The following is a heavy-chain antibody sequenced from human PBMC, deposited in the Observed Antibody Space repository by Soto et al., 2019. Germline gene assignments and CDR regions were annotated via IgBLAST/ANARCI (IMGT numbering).Heavy chain of an antibody. CDR2: IYYSGST. CDR3: ARGYNWFDP. CDR1: GGSISSGDSY. J-gene: IGHJ5*02. Sequence: SETLSLTCTVSGGSISSGDSYWSWIRQPPGKGLEWIGYIYYSGSTNFNPSLRSRITISVDTSKNQFSLRLSSVTAADTAVYYCARGYNWFDPWGQGTLVTVSS. D-gene: IGHD1-20*01. V-gene: IGHV4-61*08.